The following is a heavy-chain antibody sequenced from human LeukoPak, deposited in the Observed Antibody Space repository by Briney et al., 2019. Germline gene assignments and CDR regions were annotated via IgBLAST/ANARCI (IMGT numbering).Heavy chain of an antibody. CDR2: ISYDGSNK. J-gene: IGHJ4*02. D-gene: IGHD6-19*01. Sequence: VISYDGSNKYYADSVKGRFTISRDNSKNTLYLQMNSLRAEDTAVYYCASSGSSSGWYLLGYWGQGTLVTVSS. V-gene: IGHV3-30-3*01. CDR3: ASSGSSSGWYLLGY.